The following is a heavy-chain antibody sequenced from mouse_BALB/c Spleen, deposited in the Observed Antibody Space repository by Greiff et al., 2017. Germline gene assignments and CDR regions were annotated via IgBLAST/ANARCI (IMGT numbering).Heavy chain of an antibody. CDR2: IWSGGST. Sequence: VKLMESGPGLVQPSQSLSITCTVSGFSLTSYGVHWVRQSPGKGLEWLGVIWSGGSTDYNAAFISRLSISKDNSKSQVFFKMNSLQANDTAIYYCASDGYYDYYYAMDYWGQGTSVTVSS. V-gene: IGHV2-2*02. J-gene: IGHJ4*01. D-gene: IGHD2-3*01. CDR1: GFSLTSYG. CDR3: ASDGYYDYYYAMDY.